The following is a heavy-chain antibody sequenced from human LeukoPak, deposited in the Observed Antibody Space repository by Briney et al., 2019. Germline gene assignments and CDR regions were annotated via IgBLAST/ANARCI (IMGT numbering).Heavy chain of an antibody. J-gene: IGHJ4*02. V-gene: IGHV1-18*01. D-gene: IGHD6-19*01. CDR2: ISTYNGNT. CDR3: AIELTVAGTS. CDR1: GYTFTIYG. Sequence: ASVTLSLTASGYTFTIYGISWVRQAPRQGPEGMGMISTYNGNTNYAQTLQGRVTMTTDTSTSTAYMELRSLRSDDTAMYYCAIELTVAGTSWGQGTLVTVSS.